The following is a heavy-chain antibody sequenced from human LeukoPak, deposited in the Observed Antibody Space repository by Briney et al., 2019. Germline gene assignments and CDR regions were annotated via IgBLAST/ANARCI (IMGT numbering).Heavy chain of an antibody. D-gene: IGHD2-2*03. CDR2: IIPIFGTA. Sequence: ASVKVSCKASGGTFSSYAISWVRQAPGQGLEWMGGIIPIFGTANYAQKFQGRVTITVDESTSTAYMELSSLRSEDTAVYYCARNLINGDCSSTSCYHFDYWGQGTLVTVSS. V-gene: IGHV1-69*13. CDR3: ARNLINGDCSSTSCYHFDY. CDR1: GGTFSSYA. J-gene: IGHJ4*02.